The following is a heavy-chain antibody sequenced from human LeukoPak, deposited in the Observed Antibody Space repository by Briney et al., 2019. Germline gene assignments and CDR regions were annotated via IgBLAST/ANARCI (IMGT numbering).Heavy chain of an antibody. CDR2: IKQDGSEK. Sequence: GGSLRLSCVASGFTFTTYFMSWVRQAPGKGLEWVANIKQDGSEKYYVDSVKGRFTISRDNAKNSLYLQMNSLGAEDTAVYFCATYHRSSYYYIDAWGKGTTVTVSS. J-gene: IGHJ6*03. CDR3: ATYHRSSYYYIDA. D-gene: IGHD6-6*01. V-gene: IGHV3-7*01. CDR1: GFTFTTYF.